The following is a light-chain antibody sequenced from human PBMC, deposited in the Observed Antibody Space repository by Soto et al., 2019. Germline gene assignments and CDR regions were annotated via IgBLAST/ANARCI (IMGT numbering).Light chain of an antibody. CDR2: RNN. Sequence: QSVLTQPPSASGTPGQGVTISCSGSTSNIGSNYVYWYQQLPGTAPKLLIYRNNQRPSGVPGRFSGSKSGTSASLAISGLRSDDEADYFCATWDESLNGFYVFGTATKVTV. J-gene: IGLJ1*01. CDR1: TSNIGSNY. CDR3: ATWDESLNGFYV. V-gene: IGLV1-47*01.